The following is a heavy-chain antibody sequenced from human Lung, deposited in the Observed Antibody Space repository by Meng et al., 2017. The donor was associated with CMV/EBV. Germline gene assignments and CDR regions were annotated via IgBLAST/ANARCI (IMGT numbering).Heavy chain of an antibody. V-gene: IGHV4-4*03. CDR2: IYHSVST. CDR3: ARVVTALWVYYFDY. J-gene: IGHJ4*02. CDR1: GGAISSCNC. D-gene: IGHD2-21*02. Sequence: LESGTCRVVRPWIRSLAPPVSGGAISSCNCGSWVRQPPGMGLGWIWEIYHSVSTIYNPSLKSRVTISVDKSKNQFSLKLSSVTAADTAVYYCARVVTALWVYYFDYWGQGTLVTVSS.